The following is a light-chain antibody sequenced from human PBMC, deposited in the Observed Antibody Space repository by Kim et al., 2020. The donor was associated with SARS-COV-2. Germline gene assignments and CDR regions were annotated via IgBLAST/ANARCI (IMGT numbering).Light chain of an antibody. V-gene: IGLV3-21*01. CDR3: QVWISSTEVV. Sequence: IPLGGDNPGSKNLPWHHQTPVQAPFLVIYYDSARPYYERSWPSGIPELFSGSNSGNTATLTISRVEAGDEAEYHCQVWISSTEVVFGGGTQLTVL. CDR1: NPGSKN. CDR2: YDS. J-gene: IGLJ2*01.